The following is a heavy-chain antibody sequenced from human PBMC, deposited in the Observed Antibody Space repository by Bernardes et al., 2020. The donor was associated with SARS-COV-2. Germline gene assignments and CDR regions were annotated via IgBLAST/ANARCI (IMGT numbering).Heavy chain of an antibody. CDR2: ISGSGGST. CDR3: AKCVQGSYAMDV. V-gene: IGHV3-23*01. D-gene: IGHD1-1*01. Sequence: GGSLRLSCAVSGLMFSRNAMTWVRQAPGKGLEWLSGISGSGGSTYYADSVKGRFTISRNNSKDTLYLEMNSLKVEDTAIYYCAKCVQGSYAMDVWGQGTTVTVS. CDR1: GLMFSRNA. J-gene: IGHJ6*02.